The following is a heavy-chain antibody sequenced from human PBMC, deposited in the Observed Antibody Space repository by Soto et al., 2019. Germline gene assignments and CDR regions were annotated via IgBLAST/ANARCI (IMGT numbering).Heavy chain of an antibody. Sequence: GGSLRLSCAASGFTFSTYAMSWVRQAPGKGLEWVSTISGGGRFSYYADSVKGRFAISRDDSKTILFLQVNSLRAEDSAVYYCAKSGPTNYFDFWGQGSLVTVSS. CDR2: ISGGGRFS. CDR3: AKSGPTNYFDF. D-gene: IGHD1-26*01. CDR1: GFTFSTYA. V-gene: IGHV3-23*01. J-gene: IGHJ4*02.